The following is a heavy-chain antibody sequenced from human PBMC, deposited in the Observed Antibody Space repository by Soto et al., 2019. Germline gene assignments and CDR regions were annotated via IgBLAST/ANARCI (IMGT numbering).Heavy chain of an antibody. D-gene: IGHD5-12*01. J-gene: IGHJ4*02. CDR2: INPSGGST. CDR3: ARGPRRDGYNYGLDY. V-gene: IGHV1-46*01. CDR1: GYTFTSYY. Sequence: ASVKVSCKASGYTFTSYYMHWVRQAPGQGLEWMGIINPSGGSTSYAQKFQGRVTMTRDTSTSTVYTELSSLRSEDTAVYYCARGPRRDGYNYGLDYWGQGTLVTVSS.